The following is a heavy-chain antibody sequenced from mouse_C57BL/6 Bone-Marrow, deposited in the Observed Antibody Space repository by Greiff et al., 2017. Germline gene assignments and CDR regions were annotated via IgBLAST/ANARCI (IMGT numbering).Heavy chain of an antibody. CDR1: GYTFTDYY. Sequence: EVQLQQSGPELVKPGASVKISCKASGYTFTDYYMNWVKQSPGKSLEWIGDINPNNGGTSYNQKFKGKATLTVDKSSSTADMVLRSLTSEDSAVYYCARDYCYVGFAYWGQGTLVTVSA. CDR3: ARDYCYVGFAY. V-gene: IGHV1-26*01. D-gene: IGHD2-12*01. CDR2: INPNNGGT. J-gene: IGHJ3*01.